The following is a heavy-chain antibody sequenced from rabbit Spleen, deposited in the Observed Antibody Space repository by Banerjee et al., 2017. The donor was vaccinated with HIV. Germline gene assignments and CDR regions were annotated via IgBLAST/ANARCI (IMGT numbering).Heavy chain of an antibody. Sequence: QSLEESGGDLVKPGASLTLTCTASGFSFSSNEYMCWVRQAPGKGLECLACIYVGSSASTYYANWAKGRFTISKTSSTTVTLQMTSLTVADTATYFCAREKSGIVGYDLWGPGTLVTVS. D-gene: IGHD6-1*01. CDR3: AREKSGIVGYDL. J-gene: IGHJ4*01. CDR1: GFSFSSNEY. V-gene: IGHV1S40*01. CDR2: IYVGSSAST.